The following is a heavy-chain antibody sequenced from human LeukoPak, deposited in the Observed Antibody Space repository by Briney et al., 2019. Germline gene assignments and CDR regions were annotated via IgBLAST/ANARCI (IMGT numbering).Heavy chain of an antibody. D-gene: IGHD2-2*01. V-gene: IGHV3-23*01. CDR3: AKHVEYQLPTRGEEDHIDY. J-gene: IGHJ4*02. CDR2: ISGSVGST. Sequence: PGGSLRLSCAASGFTFSSYAMSWGRQAPGKGREWVSAISGSVGSTYYADSVKGRFTISRDNSKTTLYLKMNSLRAEDTAVYYCAKHVEYQLPTRGEEDHIDYWGQGTLVTVSS. CDR1: GFTFSSYA.